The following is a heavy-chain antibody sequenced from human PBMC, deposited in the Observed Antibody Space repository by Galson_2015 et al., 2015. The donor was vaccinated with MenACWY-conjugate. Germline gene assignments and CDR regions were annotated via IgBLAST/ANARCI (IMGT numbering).Heavy chain of an antibody. J-gene: IGHJ5*02. V-gene: IGHV3-30*01. D-gene: IGHD3-16*01. Sequence: SLRLSCAASGFTFTSHAIHWVRQAPGKGLQWVAVISSDTTGKFYADSVRGRFSISRDNSKNTVSLQMNSLRRDDTAVYHCARAGDAGVWGAFDPWGQGTLVTVSS. CDR1: GFTFTSHA. CDR3: ARAGDAGVWGAFDP. CDR2: ISSDTTGK.